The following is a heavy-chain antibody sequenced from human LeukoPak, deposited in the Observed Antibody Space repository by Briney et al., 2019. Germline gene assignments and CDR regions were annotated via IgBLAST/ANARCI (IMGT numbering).Heavy chain of an antibody. CDR3: ATGVTAIRSSIDY. J-gene: IGHJ4*02. D-gene: IGHD2-21*02. Sequence: ASVKVSCKASGYTFTGYYMHWVRQAPGQGLEWMGWINPNSSGTNYAQKFQGRVTMTRDTSISTAYMELSRLRSEDTAVYYCATGVTAIRSSIDYWGQGTLVTVSS. CDR2: INPNSSGT. V-gene: IGHV1-2*02. CDR1: GYTFTGYY.